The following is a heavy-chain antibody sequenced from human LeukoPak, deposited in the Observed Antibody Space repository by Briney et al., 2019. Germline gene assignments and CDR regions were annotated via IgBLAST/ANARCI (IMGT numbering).Heavy chain of an antibody. J-gene: IGHJ6*02. Sequence: PSETLSLTCTVSGGSISSYYWSWIRQPAGKRLEWIGRIYTSGSTNYNPSLKSRVTMSVDTSKNQFSLKLSSVTAADTAVYYCARGGDSSSWYYYYGMDVWGQGTTVTVSS. CDR2: IYTSGST. CDR3: ARGGDSSSWYYYYGMDV. D-gene: IGHD6-13*01. CDR1: GGSISSYY. V-gene: IGHV4-4*07.